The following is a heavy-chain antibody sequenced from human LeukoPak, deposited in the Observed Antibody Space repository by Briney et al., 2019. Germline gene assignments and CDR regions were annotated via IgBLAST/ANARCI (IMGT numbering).Heavy chain of an antibody. V-gene: IGHV4-59*12. CDR1: GGSISSYY. CDR3: ARRGAAGTVY. D-gene: IGHD6-13*01. CDR2: IYYSGST. J-gene: IGHJ4*02. Sequence: PSETLSLTCTVSGGSISSYYWSWIRQPPGKGLEWIGYIYYSGSTNYNPSLKSRVTISVDTSKNQFSLKLSSVTAADTAVYYCARRGAAGTVYWGQGTLVTVSS.